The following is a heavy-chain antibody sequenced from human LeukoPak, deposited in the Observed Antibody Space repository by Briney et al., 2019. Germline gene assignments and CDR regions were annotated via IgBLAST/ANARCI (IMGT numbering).Heavy chain of an antibody. CDR2: IYYSGST. D-gene: IGHD6-19*01. V-gene: IGHV4-59*01. CDR3: ARVRGGWYDY. J-gene: IGHJ4*02. Sequence: RPSETLSLTCTVSGGSISSYYWSWIRQPPGEGLEWIGYIYYSGSTNYNPSLKSRVTISVDTSKNQFSLKLSSVTAADTAVYYCARVRGGWYDYWGQGTLVTVSS. CDR1: GGSISSYY.